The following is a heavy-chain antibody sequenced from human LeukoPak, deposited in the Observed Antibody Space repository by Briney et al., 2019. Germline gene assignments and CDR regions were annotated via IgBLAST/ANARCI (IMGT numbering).Heavy chain of an antibody. V-gene: IGHV4-59*08. CDR2: IYYSGST. Sequence: SETLSLTCTVSGGSISSYYWSWIQQPPGKGLEWIGYIYYSGSTNYNPSLKSRVTISVDTSKNQFSLKLSSVTAADTAVYYCARHLEYSSGWYHFDYWGQGTLVTVSS. CDR1: GGSISSYY. J-gene: IGHJ4*02. D-gene: IGHD6-19*01. CDR3: ARHLEYSSGWYHFDY.